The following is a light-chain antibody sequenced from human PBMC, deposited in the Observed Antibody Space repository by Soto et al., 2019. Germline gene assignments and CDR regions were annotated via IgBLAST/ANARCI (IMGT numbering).Light chain of an antibody. J-gene: IGKJ1*01. Sequence: DIVLTQSPATLSLSPGERATLYCGASQRVSGGFLAWYQQKPGLAPWLILYDTSFRATGIPDRFSGSGSGTEFTLTISSLQSEDFAVYYCQQYIDWPPGTFGQGTKVDIK. V-gene: IGKV3D-20*01. CDR3: QQYIDWPPGT. CDR1: QRVSGGF. CDR2: DTS.